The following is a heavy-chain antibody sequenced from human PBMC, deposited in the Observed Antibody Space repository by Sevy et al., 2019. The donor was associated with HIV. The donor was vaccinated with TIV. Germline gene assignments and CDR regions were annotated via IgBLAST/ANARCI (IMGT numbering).Heavy chain of an antibody. V-gene: IGHV3-15*05. CDR3: TTTVY. CDR2: IKRKSDSGTT. J-gene: IGHJ4*02. CDR1: GFSFSNAW. Sequence: GGSLRLSCAASGFSFSNAWMTWVRQAPGKGLEWIGRIKRKSDSGTTDYAAPVIGRFTISRDDSKNTLFLQMNSLKSEDTAVYYCTTTVYWGQGTLFTVSS. D-gene: IGHD2-8*01.